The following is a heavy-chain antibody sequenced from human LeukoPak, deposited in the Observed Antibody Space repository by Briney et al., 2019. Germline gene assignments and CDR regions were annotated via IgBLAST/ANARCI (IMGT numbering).Heavy chain of an antibody. D-gene: IGHD3-22*01. J-gene: IGHJ4*02. V-gene: IGHV4-34*01. CDR1: GGSFRGYY. CDR3: ARVPIDYYDSSGYY. CDR2: INHSGST. Sequence: SETLSLTCAVYGGSFRGYYWSWIRQPPGKGLEWIGEINHSGSTNYNPSLKSRVTISVDTYKNQFSLKLSSVTAADTAVYYCARVPIDYYDSSGYYWGQGTLVTVSS.